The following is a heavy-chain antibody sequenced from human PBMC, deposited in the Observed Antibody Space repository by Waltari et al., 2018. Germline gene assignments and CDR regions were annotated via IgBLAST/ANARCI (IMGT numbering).Heavy chain of an antibody. Sequence: QVLLVESGGRVVQPGKSLTLSCAASGFTFSNYGMHWVRQAPGKGLEWVAVVGYDGSLKYYAYSGKGRFTISRDSSKNTLFLQMNSLRVEDTALYYCARSSTVTTGSLDDWGQGTPVSVSS. D-gene: IGHD4-17*01. V-gene: IGHV3-33*01. J-gene: IGHJ4*02. CDR2: VGYDGSLK. CDR3: ARSSTVTTGSLDD. CDR1: GFTFSNYG.